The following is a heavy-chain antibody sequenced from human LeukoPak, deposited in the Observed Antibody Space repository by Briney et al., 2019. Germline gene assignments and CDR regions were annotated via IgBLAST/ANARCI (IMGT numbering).Heavy chain of an antibody. Sequence: GGSLRLSCTVSGFTVSSNSMSWVRQAPGKGLEWVSFIYSDNTHYSDSVKGRFTISRDNSKNTLYLQMNSLRAEATAVYYCARVRRYYGSGIGNWFDPWGQGTLVTVSS. V-gene: IGHV3-53*01. CDR2: IYSDNT. D-gene: IGHD3-10*01. J-gene: IGHJ5*02. CDR1: GFTVSSNS. CDR3: ARVRRYYGSGIGNWFDP.